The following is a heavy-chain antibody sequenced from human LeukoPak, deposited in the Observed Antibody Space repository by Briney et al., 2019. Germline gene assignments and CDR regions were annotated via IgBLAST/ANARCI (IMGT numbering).Heavy chain of an antibody. CDR2: MNPNSGNT. D-gene: IGHD3-16*02. Sequence: ASVKVSCKASGYTFTSYDINWGRQATGQGLEGMGGMNPNSGNTGYAQKFQGRVTMTRNTSIRTAYMELSSLRSEDTAVYYCARGQVMITFGGVIVTDYYYMDVWGKGTTVTVSS. J-gene: IGHJ6*03. CDR1: GYTFTSYD. CDR3: ARGQVMITFGGVIVTDYYYMDV. V-gene: IGHV1-8*01.